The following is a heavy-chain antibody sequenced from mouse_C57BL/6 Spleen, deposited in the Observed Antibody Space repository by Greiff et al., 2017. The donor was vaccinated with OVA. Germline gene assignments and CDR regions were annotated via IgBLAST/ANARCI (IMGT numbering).Heavy chain of an antibody. CDR1: GYTFTSYT. J-gene: IGHJ4*01. CDR2: INPSSGYT. Sequence: QVQLQQSGAELARPGASVKMSCKASGYTFTSYTMHWVKQRPGQGLEWIGYINPSSGYTKYNQKFNDKATLTADKSSSTAYMQLSSLTSEDSAVYYCARGYDYDVDYWGQGTSVTVSS. CDR3: ARGYDYDVDY. D-gene: IGHD2-4*01. V-gene: IGHV1-4*01.